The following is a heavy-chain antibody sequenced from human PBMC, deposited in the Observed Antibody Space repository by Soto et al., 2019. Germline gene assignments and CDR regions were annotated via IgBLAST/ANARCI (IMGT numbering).Heavy chain of an antibody. D-gene: IGHD4-17*01. CDR2: ISGSGGLT. CDR3: SKGDYGGNSPYWYFDL. V-gene: IGHV3-23*01. CDR1: GVTFSKHA. J-gene: IGHJ2*01. Sequence: EVQLLESGGGLVQPGGSLRLSCAASGVTFSKHAMSWVRQAPGKGPEWVSAISGSGGLTYYADSVKGRFTISRDNSKNLLFLQMIRLRDEDTATYYCSKGDYGGNSPYWYFDLWGRGTLVTVSS.